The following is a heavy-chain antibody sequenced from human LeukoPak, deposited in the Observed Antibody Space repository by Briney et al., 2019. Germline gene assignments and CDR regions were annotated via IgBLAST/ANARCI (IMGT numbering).Heavy chain of an antibody. J-gene: IGHJ4*02. Sequence: PGGSLRLSCAASGFTFSSYAMSWVRQAPGKGLEWVSAISGSGGSTYYADSVKGRFTISRDNSKNTLYLQMNSLRAEDTAVYYCAKVTSRASYDFWSGYHPFDYWGQGTLVTVSS. D-gene: IGHD3-3*01. V-gene: IGHV3-23*01. CDR3: AKVTSRASYDFWSGYHPFDY. CDR2: ISGSGGST. CDR1: GFTFSSYA.